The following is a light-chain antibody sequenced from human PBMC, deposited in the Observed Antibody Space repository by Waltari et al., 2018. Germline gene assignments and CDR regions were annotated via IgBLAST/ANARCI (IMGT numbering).Light chain of an antibody. CDR2: AAS. J-gene: IGKJ5*01. CDR1: QDISNW. V-gene: IGKV1-12*01. CDR3: QQANSFPGT. Sequence: DIQMPQSPSSVSASVGARVTITCRATQDISNWLAWYQQKPGKAPKLLIYAASNLQSGVPSRFSGRGSGTDFTLTISSLQPEDFATYYCQQANSFPGTFGQGTRLEIK.